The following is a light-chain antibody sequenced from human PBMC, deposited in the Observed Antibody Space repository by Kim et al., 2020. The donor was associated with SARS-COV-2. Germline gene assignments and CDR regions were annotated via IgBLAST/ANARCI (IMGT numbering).Light chain of an antibody. V-gene: IGLV1-44*01. J-gene: IGLJ3*02. Sequence: QSVLTQPPSASGTPGQRVTISCSGSSSNIGSNTVNWYQQLPGTAPKLLIYSNNQRPSRVPDRFSGSKSGTSASLAISGLQSEDEADYYCAAWDDSLNGLWVFGGGTQLTVL. CDR1: SSNIGSNT. CDR2: SNN. CDR3: AAWDDSLNGLWV.